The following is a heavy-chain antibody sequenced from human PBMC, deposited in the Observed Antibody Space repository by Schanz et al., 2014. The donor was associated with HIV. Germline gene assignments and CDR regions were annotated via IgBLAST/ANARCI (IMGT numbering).Heavy chain of an antibody. Sequence: QVQLVQSGAEVKKPGASVKVSCKASGYTFTGYYMHWVRQAPGQGLEWMGGIIPIFGTPNYAQKFQGRVTITADESTSAAYLELSSLRSEDTAFYYCARGRYYGSEFDYWGQGTLVTVSS. CDR2: IIPIFGTP. CDR1: GYTFTGYY. D-gene: IGHD3-10*01. CDR3: ARGRYYGSEFDY. V-gene: IGHV1-69*01. J-gene: IGHJ4*02.